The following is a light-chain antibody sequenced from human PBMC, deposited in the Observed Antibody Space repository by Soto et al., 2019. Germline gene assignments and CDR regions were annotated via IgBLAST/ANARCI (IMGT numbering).Light chain of an antibody. Sequence: QSVLSQPPSASGTPGQRVTISCSGSISNIGSNYIFWYQQLPGTAPKLLIYCNTQRPSWVPDRFSGSKSCTSVSLAISGLRSDDEADYYCGGWDDGLSGYVFGTGTKLTVL. CDR3: GGWDDGLSGYV. CDR1: ISNIGSNY. J-gene: IGLJ1*01. CDR2: CNT. V-gene: IGLV1-47*02.